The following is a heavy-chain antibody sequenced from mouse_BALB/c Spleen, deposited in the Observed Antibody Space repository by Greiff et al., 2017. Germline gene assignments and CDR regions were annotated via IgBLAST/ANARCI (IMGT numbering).Heavy chain of an antibody. CDR3: ARNYGYGAWFAY. Sequence: EVQLQQSGPGLVKPSQSLSLTCSVTGYSITSGYYWNWIRQFPGNKLEWMGYISYDGSNNYNPSLKNRIPITRDTSKNQFFLKLNSVTTEDTATYYCARNYGYGAWFAYGGQGTLVTVSA. J-gene: IGHJ3*01. D-gene: IGHD1-2*01. CDR2: ISYDGSN. CDR1: GYSITSGYY. V-gene: IGHV3-6*02.